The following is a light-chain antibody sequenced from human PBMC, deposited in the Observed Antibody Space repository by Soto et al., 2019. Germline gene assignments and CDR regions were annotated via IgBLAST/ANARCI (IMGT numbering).Light chain of an antibody. CDR1: QSVSNNY. J-gene: IGKJ2*01. Sequence: EVVLTQSPGTLSLSPGERATLSCWASQSVSNNYFAWYQQKPGQAPRLLIFGSSDRATGSPDRFSGSGSGTDFTLTISRLEPEDFAVYYCQQYGSSPPYTFGQGTKLEIK. CDR2: GSS. CDR3: QQYGSSPPYT. V-gene: IGKV3-20*01.